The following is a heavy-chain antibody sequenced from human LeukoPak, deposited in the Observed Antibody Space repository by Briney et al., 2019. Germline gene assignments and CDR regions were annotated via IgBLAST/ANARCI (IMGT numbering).Heavy chain of an antibody. CDR3: ARAYYRVDY. V-gene: IGHV3-74*01. Sequence: GGSLRLSCAASGFTFSSYWMHWVRQAPGEGLVWVSRISGDGSSTSYADSVKGRFTISRDNTKNTLYLQMNSLRAEDTAVYYCARAYYRVDYWGQGTLVTVSS. J-gene: IGHJ4*02. CDR2: ISGDGSST. CDR1: GFTFSSYW. D-gene: IGHD2/OR15-2a*01.